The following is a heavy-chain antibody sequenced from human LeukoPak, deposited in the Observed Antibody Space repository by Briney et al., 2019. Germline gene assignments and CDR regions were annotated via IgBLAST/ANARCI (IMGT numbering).Heavy chain of an antibody. J-gene: IGHJ4*02. CDR3: ASSGGDGYWVY. Sequence: PGGSLRLSCAASGFTFRNYGMSWVRQAPGKGLVWVSRIKDDGTTNYADSVKGRFTISRDNAENTVYLQMNSRRAEDTAVYYCASSGGDGYWVYWGQGTLVTVSS. V-gene: IGHV3-23*01. CDR1: GFTFRNYG. CDR2: IKDDGTT. D-gene: IGHD3-22*01.